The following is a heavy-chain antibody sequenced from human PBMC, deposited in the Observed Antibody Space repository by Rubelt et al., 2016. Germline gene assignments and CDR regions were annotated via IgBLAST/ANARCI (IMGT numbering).Heavy chain of an antibody. CDR3: ARTSSSSCDY. CDR2: ISSTSRYI. J-gene: IGHJ4*02. Sequence: EVQLVESGGGLVQPGGSLSLSCAASGFNFSNYRMTWVRQAPGKGLAWVSSISSTSRYIYYADSVKGRFTHSRDNAKNSLYLQMNSLRDDDTAVYYCARTSSSSCDYWGQGTLVTVSS. V-gene: IGHV3-21*01. D-gene: IGHD6-6*01. CDR1: GFNFSNYR.